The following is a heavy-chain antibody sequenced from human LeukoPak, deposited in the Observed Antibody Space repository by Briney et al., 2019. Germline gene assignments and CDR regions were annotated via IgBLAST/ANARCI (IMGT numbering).Heavy chain of an antibody. V-gene: IGHV4-34*01. CDR3: ARRYWSGYSTGSGAWLWFDP. CDR2: INHSGST. CDR1: GGSFSGYY. J-gene: IGHJ5*02. D-gene: IGHD3-3*01. Sequence: SETLSLTCAVYGGSFSGYYWSWIRQPPGKGLEWIGEINHSGSTNYNPSLKSRVTISVDTSKNQFSLKLSSVTAADTAVYYCARRYWSGYSTGSGAWLWFDPWGQGTLVTVSS.